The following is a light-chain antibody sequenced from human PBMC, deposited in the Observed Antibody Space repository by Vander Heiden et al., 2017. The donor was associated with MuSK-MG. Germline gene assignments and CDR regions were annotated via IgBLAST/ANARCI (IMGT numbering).Light chain of an antibody. CDR1: QSVDTK. V-gene: IGKV3-15*01. J-gene: IGKJ4*01. CDR3: QAFNAWPL. Sequence: IVMTQSPATLSVSPGETATLSCRASQSVDTKLAWYQQKPGQTPRLLIYGATTRVTGTPARFRGGGSGTEFTLTISSLQSDDFAVYYWQAFNAWPLFGGGTKVEIK. CDR2: GAT.